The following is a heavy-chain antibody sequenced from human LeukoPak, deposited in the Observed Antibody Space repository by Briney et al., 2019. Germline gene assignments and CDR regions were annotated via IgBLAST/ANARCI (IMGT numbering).Heavy chain of an antibody. CDR3: ARAPWSSSSWPYNWFDP. J-gene: IGHJ5*02. D-gene: IGHD6-13*01. CDR2: MNPNSGST. Sequence: ASVKVSCKASGYTFTSYDINWVRQATGQGLEWMGWMNPNSGSTGYAQKFQGRATMTRNTSISTAYMELSSLRSEDTAVYYCARAPWSSSSWPYNWFDPWGQGTLVTVSS. CDR1: GYTFTSYD. V-gene: IGHV1-8*01.